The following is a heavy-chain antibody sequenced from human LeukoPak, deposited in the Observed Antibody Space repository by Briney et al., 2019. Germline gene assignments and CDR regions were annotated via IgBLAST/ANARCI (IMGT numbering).Heavy chain of an antibody. J-gene: IGHJ6*02. V-gene: IGHV5-51*01. D-gene: IGHD3-9*01. Sequence: GESLKISCKGSGYSFTSYWISWVRQMPGKGPEWMGIIHPGDSNTRYSLSFQGQVTISADKSISTAYLQWSSLKASDAAMYYCARQPPGRYGKDVWGQGTMVTVSS. CDR1: GYSFTSYW. CDR3: ARQPPGRYGKDV. CDR2: IHPGDSNT.